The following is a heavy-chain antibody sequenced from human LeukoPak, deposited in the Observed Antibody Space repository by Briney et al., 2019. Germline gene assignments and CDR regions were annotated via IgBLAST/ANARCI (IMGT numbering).Heavy chain of an antibody. CDR3: ARGQVASAAGTFYYYYYGMDV. D-gene: IGHD6-13*01. Sequence: SETLSLTCTVSGGSISSYYWSWIRQPPGKGLEWIGSIYYSGSTYYNPSLKSRVTISVDTSKNQFSLKLSSVTAADTAVYYCARGQVASAAGTFYYYYYGMDVWGQGTTVTVSS. V-gene: IGHV4-59*12. CDR1: GGSISSYY. J-gene: IGHJ6*02. CDR2: IYYSGST.